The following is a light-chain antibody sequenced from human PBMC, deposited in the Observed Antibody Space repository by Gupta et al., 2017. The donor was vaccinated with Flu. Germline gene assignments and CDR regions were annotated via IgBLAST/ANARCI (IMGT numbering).Light chain of an antibody. V-gene: IGKV1-33*01. CDR1: QDISNY. CDR3: LHDANLPCA. Sequence: MTQSPSSLSAAVGDRVSITCKASQDISNYLNWYQQKPGKAPKLLISEASNLETGVPSRFSGSGSGTDCTFTISRLQPEDIAMYFCLHDANLPCACGQGTKMEIK. CDR2: EAS. J-gene: IGKJ2*02.